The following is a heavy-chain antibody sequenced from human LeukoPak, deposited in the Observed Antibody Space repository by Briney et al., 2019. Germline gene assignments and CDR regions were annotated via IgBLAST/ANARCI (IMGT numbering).Heavy chain of an antibody. CDR2: INPNSGGT. D-gene: IGHD2-2*02. V-gene: IGHV1-2*02. CDR1: GYTFTGYY. CDR3: ARGRGYCSSTSCYSLWFDP. J-gene: IGHJ5*02. Sequence: VGSVKVSCQASGYTFTGYYMHWVRQAPGQGLGWMGWINPNSGGTNYAQKFQGRVTMTRDTSISTAYMELSRLRSDDTAVYYCARGRGYCSSTSCYSLWFDPWGQGTLVTVSS.